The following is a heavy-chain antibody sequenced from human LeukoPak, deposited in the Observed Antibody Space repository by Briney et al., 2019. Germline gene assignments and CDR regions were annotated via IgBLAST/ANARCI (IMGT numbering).Heavy chain of an antibody. Sequence: GGSLRLSCAASGFTFSSYAMSWVRQAPGKGLEWVSAISGSGGSTYYADSVKGRFTISRDNSKNTLYLQMNSLRAEDTAVYYCARYDFWSGSDNWFDPWGQGTLVTVSS. CDR2: ISGSGGST. J-gene: IGHJ5*02. CDR1: GFTFSSYA. V-gene: IGHV3-23*01. D-gene: IGHD3-3*01. CDR3: ARYDFWSGSDNWFDP.